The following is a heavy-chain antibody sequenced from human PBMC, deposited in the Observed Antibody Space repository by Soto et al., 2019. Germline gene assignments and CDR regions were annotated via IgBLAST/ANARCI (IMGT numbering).Heavy chain of an antibody. D-gene: IGHD3-22*01. V-gene: IGHV4-38-2*01. Sequence: SETLSLTCAVSGYSISSGYYWGWLRQPPGKGLEWIGRIYHGGSTYYNPSLNSRVTLSIDMTNNHVSLILNSVTAADTAVYYCARVGPWVPYYYDSSPYTFENWFDPWGQGTLVTVSS. J-gene: IGHJ5*02. CDR1: GYSISSGYY. CDR2: IYHGGST. CDR3: ARVGPWVPYYYDSSPYTFENWFDP.